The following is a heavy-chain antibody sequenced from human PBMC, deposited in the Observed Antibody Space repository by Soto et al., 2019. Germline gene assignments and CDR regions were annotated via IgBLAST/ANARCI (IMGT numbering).Heavy chain of an antibody. CDR2: ISAYNGNK. V-gene: IGHV1-18*04. J-gene: IGHJ4*02. CDR3: AREGITMVRGVTTYYFDY. Sequence: QVQLVQSGAEVKKPGASVKVSCKASGYTFTSYGISWVRQAPGQGLEWMGWISAYNGNKNYAQKLQGRVTMTTDTSTSTAYMELRSLRSDDTAVYYCAREGITMVRGVTTYYFDYWGQGTLVTVSS. D-gene: IGHD3-10*01. CDR1: GYTFTSYG.